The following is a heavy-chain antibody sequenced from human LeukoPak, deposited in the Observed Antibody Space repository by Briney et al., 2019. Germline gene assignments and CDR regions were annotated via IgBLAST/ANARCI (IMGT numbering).Heavy chain of an antibody. V-gene: IGHV3-21*01. D-gene: IGHD3-22*01. CDR2: ISSSSSYI. J-gene: IGHJ3*02. Sequence: PGGSLRLSCAASGFTFSSYSMTWVRQAPGKGLEWVSSISSSSSYIYYADSVKGRFTISRDNAKNSLYLQMNSLRAEDTAVYYCARVDDSSGYTDAFDIWGQGTMVTVSS. CDR1: GFTFSSYS. CDR3: ARVDDSSGYTDAFDI.